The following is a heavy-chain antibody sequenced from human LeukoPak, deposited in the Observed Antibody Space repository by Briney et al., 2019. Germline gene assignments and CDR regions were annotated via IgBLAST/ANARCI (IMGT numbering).Heavy chain of an antibody. CDR3: AKNRGGTYKYYMDV. CDR2: VGGSGGAT. CDR1: GFTFNNYA. Sequence: GGSLRLSCAASGFTFNNYAMSWVRQAPGMGLEWLSYVGGSGGATYYAASVKGRFTISRDNSKNTVYLQMGSLRAEDTAVYYCAKNRGGTYKYYMDVWGNGTTVIVSS. J-gene: IGHJ6*03. D-gene: IGHD1-1*01. V-gene: IGHV3-23*01.